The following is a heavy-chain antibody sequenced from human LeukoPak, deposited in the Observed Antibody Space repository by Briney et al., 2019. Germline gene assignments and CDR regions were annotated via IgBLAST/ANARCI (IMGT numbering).Heavy chain of an antibody. V-gene: IGHV3-9*01. CDR2: ISYNSGSI. D-gene: IGHD6-13*01. Sequence: GGSLRLSCKAPGFNFVDYAMHWVRQAPGKGLEWVAGISYNSGSIGYVDSVKGRFTISRDNAKDTLYLQMNSLRAEDTAVYYCAGHHQAYSRTYWGQGTLVTVSS. J-gene: IGHJ4*02. CDR3: AGHHQAYSRTY. CDR1: GFNFVDYA.